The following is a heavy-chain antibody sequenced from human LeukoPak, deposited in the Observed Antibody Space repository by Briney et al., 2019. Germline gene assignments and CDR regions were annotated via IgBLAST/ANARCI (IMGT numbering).Heavy chain of an antibody. CDR1: GFTFSSSA. CDR2: ISSSSSYI. CDR3: ARDWSLLWFGELLSTYYYYGMDV. D-gene: IGHD3-10*01. V-gene: IGHV3-21*01. Sequence: GGSLRLSCAASGFTFSSSAMSWVRQVPGKGLEWVSSISSSSSYIYYADSVKGRFTISRDNAKNSLYLQMNSLRAEDTAVYYCARDWSLLWFGELLSTYYYYGMDVWGQGTTVTVSS. J-gene: IGHJ6*02.